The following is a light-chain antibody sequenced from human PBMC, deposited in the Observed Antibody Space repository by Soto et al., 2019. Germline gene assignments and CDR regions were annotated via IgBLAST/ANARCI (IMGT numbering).Light chain of an antibody. Sequence: EIVMTQSPVTLSVSPGERATLSCRAGQSVGSNLAWYQQAPGQAPRLLIYDASTRATGIPARFSGSGSGTEFTLTISSTQSEDLAVYYCQQYNNWPPITFGQGTRLVIK. J-gene: IGKJ5*01. CDR2: DAS. CDR3: QQYNNWPPIT. V-gene: IGKV3-15*01. CDR1: QSVGSN.